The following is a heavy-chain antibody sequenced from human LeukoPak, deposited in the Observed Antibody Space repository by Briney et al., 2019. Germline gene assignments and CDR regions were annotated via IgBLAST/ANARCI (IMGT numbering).Heavy chain of an antibody. V-gene: IGHV1-46*01. CDR3: ARGGRRGYSYDYYYYYYMDV. J-gene: IGHJ6*03. CDR1: GYTFTSYY. D-gene: IGHD5-18*01. CDR2: INPSGGST. Sequence: ASVKVSCKASGYTFTSYYMHWVRQAPGQGLEWMGIINPSGGSTSYAQKFQGRVTMTRDMSTSTVYMELSSLRSEDTAVYYCARGGRRGYSYDYYYYYYMDVWGKGTTVTISS.